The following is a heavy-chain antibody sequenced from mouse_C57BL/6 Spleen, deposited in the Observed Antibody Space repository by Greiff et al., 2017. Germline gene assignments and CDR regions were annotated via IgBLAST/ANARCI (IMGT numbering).Heavy chain of an antibody. CDR2: IDPSDSET. CDR1: GYTFTSYW. Sequence: VQLQQPGAELVRPGSSVKLSCKASGYTFTSYWMHWVKQRPIQGLEWIGNIDPSDSETHYNQKFKDKATLTVDKSSSTAYMQLSSLTSEDSAVYYCARGGWDYYFDYWGQGATLTVSS. D-gene: IGHD4-1*01. V-gene: IGHV1-52*01. J-gene: IGHJ2*01. CDR3: ARGGWDYYFDY.